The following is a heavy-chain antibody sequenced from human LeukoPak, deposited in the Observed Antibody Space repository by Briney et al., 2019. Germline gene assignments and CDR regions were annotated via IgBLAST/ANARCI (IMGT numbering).Heavy chain of an antibody. CDR3: ARGEPAFSSGWYTYYFDY. CDR2: IYYSGTT. CDR1: GGSISSYY. D-gene: IGHD6-19*01. J-gene: IGHJ4*02. Sequence: PSETLSLTCTVSGGSISSYYWSWIRQTPGKGLEWIGYIYYSGTTNYNPSLRSRVAISLDTSKDQFSLKLSSVTAADTAVYYCARGEPAFSSGWYTYYFDYWGQGTLVTVSS. V-gene: IGHV4-59*01.